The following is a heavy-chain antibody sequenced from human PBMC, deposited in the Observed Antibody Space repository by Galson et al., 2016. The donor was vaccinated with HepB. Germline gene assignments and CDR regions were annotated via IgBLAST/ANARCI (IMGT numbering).Heavy chain of an antibody. CDR3: ARDNTVVTPSFAYYYYGMDV. Sequence: SVKVSCKASGYSFTIYYIHWVRQAPGQGLEWMGIINPSGGDTNYAERFQGRVTMTRDTSTSTVYMELSSLRSEDTAVYHCARDNTVVTPSFAYYYYGMDVWGQGTTVTVSS. D-gene: IGHD4-23*01. CDR1: GYSFTIYY. CDR2: INPSGGDT. V-gene: IGHV1-46*01. J-gene: IGHJ6*02.